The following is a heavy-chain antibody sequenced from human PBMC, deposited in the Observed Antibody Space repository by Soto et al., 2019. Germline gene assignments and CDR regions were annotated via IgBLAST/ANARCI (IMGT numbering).Heavy chain of an antibody. CDR2: ISIKPNNYAT. V-gene: IGHV3-73*02. J-gene: IGHJ4*02. CDR3: VRAYANSNYYFDY. D-gene: IGHD3-10*01. Sequence: DAQVVDSGVGLVQPGESLKLSCVGSGFTFHGSTMHWVRQASGKGLEWIGLISIKPNNYATVYAASVTGRFTISRDDSNNTAYLQMNSLKTEDTAVYYCVRAYANSNYYFDYWGRGTLVTVSS. CDR1: GFTFHGST.